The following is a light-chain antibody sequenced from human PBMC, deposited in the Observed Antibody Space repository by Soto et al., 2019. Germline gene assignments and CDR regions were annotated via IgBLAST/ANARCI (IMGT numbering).Light chain of an antibody. CDR2: GAS. J-gene: IGKJ2*01. V-gene: IGKV3-15*01. Sequence: IVMRQSPATLSVSPGERATLSCRASQTINRNLAWYQQKPGQTPRLLIHGASNRATGIPGRFSGSGSGTEFTLTISSLQSEDFAVYYCQQYNDWPPNTFGQGTKLEIK. CDR3: QQYNDWPPNT. CDR1: QTINRN.